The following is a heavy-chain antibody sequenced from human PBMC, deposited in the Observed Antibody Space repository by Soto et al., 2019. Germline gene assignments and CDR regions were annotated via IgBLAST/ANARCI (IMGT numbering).Heavy chain of an antibody. CDR2: ISAYNGNT. J-gene: IGHJ5*02. CDR3: ARDPASGLGPDWFDP. D-gene: IGHD6-6*01. CDR1: GYTFTSYG. Sequence: ASVKVSCKASGYTFTSYGISWVRQAPGQGLEWMGWISAYNGNTNYAQKLQGRVTMTTDTSTSTAYMELRSLRSDDTAVYYCARDPASGLGPDWFDPWGQGTLVTVS. V-gene: IGHV1-18*04.